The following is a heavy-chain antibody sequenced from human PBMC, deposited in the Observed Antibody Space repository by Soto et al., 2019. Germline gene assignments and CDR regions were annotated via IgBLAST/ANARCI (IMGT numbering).Heavy chain of an antibody. J-gene: IGHJ6*02. CDR2: IYHSGST. D-gene: IGHD3-10*01. V-gene: IGHV4-31*03. CDR1: GGSISSGGYY. Sequence: QVQLQESGPGLVKPSQTLSLTCTVSGGSISSGGYYWSWIRQHPGKGLEWSGYIYHSGSTYYNPCLKGRVNISVHTSKNQFSLKLSSVTAADTAVYYCARDLGNYGSGSYGYYGMDVWGQGTTVTVSS. CDR3: ARDLGNYGSGSYGYYGMDV.